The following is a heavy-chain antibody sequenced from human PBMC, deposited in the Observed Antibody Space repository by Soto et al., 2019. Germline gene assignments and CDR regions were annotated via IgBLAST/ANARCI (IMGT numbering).Heavy chain of an antibody. J-gene: IGHJ3*02. CDR1: GYPVTAYY. Sequence: QLHLVQSGAVVKKPGASVTVSCSASGYPVTAYYMHWVRQAPGRGLEWMGGINPATGAAKYPQTFQGRVTMTRCTSTSTGFMELSGLPSADTAFFYWARGGGVGVAGSAAFDMWGQGTLVTVSS. D-gene: IGHD3-3*01. CDR3: ARGGGVGVAGSAAFDM. CDR2: INPATGAA. V-gene: IGHV1-2*02.